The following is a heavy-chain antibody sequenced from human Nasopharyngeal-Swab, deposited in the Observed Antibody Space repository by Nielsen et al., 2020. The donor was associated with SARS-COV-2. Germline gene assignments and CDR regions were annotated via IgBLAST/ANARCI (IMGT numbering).Heavy chain of an antibody. V-gene: IGHV3-30*02. D-gene: IGHD4-11*01. CDR1: GFTFSSYG. CDR3: ARSPTDYSNYAFDY. Sequence: GESLKISCAASGFTFSSYGMHWVRQAPGKGLEWVAFIRYDGSNKYYADSVKGRFTISRDNAKNTLYLQMNSLRAEDTAVYYCARSPTDYSNYAFDYWGQGTLVTVSS. CDR2: IRYDGSNK. J-gene: IGHJ4*02.